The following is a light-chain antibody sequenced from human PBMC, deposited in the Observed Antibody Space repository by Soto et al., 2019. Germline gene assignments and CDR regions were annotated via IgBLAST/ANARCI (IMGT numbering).Light chain of an antibody. V-gene: IGKV3D-20*02. CDR2: GAS. CDR3: QQSSNWPPWT. CDR1: QSVSINY. J-gene: IGKJ1*01. Sequence: EIVLTHSPGTLSFSPLEIATLSFRSSQSVSINYLAWYQQKPGQAPRLLIYGASSRATGIPARFSGSGSGTDFTLTISSLEPEDFAVYYCQQSSNWPPWTFGQGTKVDIK.